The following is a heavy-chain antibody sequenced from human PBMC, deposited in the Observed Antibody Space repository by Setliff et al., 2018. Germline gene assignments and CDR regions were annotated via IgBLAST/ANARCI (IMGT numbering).Heavy chain of an antibody. J-gene: IGHJ6*03. CDR2: IDPSGNT. Sequence: PSETLSLTCTVSGGSISSGSNYWSWIRQPAGRGLEWIGHIDPSGNTNYHPSLKSRVTISGDTSKNQFSLKLTSVTAADTAVYFCARGPPGYYYYMNVWGQGTTVTVSS. CDR3: ARGPPGYYYYMNV. V-gene: IGHV4-61*09. CDR1: GGSISSGSNY.